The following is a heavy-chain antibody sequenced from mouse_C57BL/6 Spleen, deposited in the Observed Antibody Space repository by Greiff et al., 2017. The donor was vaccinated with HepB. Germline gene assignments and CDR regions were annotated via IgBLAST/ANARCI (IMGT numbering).Heavy chain of an antibody. V-gene: IGHV1-72*01. D-gene: IGHD2-1*01. Sequence: VQLQQSGAELVKPGASVKLSCKASGYTFTSYWMRWVKQRPGRGLEWIGRIDPNSGGTKYNEKFKSKATLTVDKPSSTAYMQLSSLTSEDSAVYYCARNYGNLDWYFDVWGTGTTVTVSS. CDR2: IDPNSGGT. J-gene: IGHJ1*03. CDR1: GYTFTSYW. CDR3: ARNYGNLDWYFDV.